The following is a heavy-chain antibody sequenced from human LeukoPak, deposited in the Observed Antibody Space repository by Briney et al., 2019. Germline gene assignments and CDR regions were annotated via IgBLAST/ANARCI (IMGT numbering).Heavy chain of an antibody. CDR3: ARGSPLDFWRPNSWFDP. CDR2: INHSGST. V-gene: IGHV4-34*01. J-gene: IGHJ5*02. D-gene: IGHD3-3*01. CDR1: GGSFSGYY. Sequence: SETLSLTCAVYGGSFSGYYWSWIRQPPGKGLEWIGEINHSGSTNYNPSLKSRVTISVDTSKNQFSLKLSSVTAADTAVYYCARGSPLDFWRPNSWFDPWGQGTLVTVSS.